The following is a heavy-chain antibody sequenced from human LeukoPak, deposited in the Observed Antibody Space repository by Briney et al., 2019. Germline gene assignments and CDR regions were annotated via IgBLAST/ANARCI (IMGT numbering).Heavy chain of an antibody. D-gene: IGHD2/OR15-2a*01. Sequence: ASVKVSCKASGYTLTGYYMHWVRQAPGQGLEWMGWINSNSGGTNYAQKFQGRVTMTRDTSISTAYMDLSRLRSDDTAVYYCVRGTTDAYFDYWGQGTLVTVSS. V-gene: IGHV1-2*02. J-gene: IGHJ4*02. CDR2: INSNSGGT. CDR3: VRGTTDAYFDY. CDR1: GYTLTGYY.